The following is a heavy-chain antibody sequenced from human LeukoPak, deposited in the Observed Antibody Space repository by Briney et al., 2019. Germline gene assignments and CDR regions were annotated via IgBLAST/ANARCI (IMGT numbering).Heavy chain of an antibody. J-gene: IGHJ4*02. CDR1: GFILSSFG. V-gene: IGHV3-30*02. CDR3: AKGGARDVWYFAY. Sequence: AGSLSLSRAASGFILSSFGIHWVRQTPSKGLEWVAFVRFDGGEKYYADSVQGRFTVSKDNSKNTLYLQINSLRPEDTAVYYCAKGGARDVWYFAYWGLGVLVTVSS. CDR2: VRFDGGEK. D-gene: IGHD2-8*01.